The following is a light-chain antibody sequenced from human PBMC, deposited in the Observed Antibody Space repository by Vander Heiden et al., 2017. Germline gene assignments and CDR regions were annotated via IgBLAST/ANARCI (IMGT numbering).Light chain of an antibody. CDR3: QQFYYTPKT. CDR1: QSVGGSH. J-gene: IGKJ2*01. V-gene: IGKV3-20*01. Sequence: EIVLTHSPSTLSLSPGERATLSCRASQSVGGSHLAWYQQKPGQAPRLLIYGSSNRATGIPDRFSGSGSETDFTLTISRLEPEDFAVYYCQQFYYTPKTFGQGTKLEIK. CDR2: GSS.